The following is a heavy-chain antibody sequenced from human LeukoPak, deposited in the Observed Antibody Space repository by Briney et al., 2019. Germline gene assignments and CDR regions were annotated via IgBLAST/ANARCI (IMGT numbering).Heavy chain of an antibody. D-gene: IGHD2-2*01. CDR1: GFTFSDHY. CDR3: VREYQLLGYYYYYMDF. CDR2: TRYKANSYTT. Sequence: GGSLRLSCAASGFTFSDHYMDWVRQAPGKALEWVGRTRYKANSYTTEYAASVKGRFTISRDDSKNSLYLQMNSLKADDRAVYYCVREYQLLGYYYYYMDFWGKGTTVTVSS. V-gene: IGHV3-72*01. J-gene: IGHJ6*03.